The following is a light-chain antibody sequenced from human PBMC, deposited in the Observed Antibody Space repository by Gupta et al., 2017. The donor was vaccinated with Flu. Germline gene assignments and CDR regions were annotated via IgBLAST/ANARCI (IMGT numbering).Light chain of an antibody. CDR2: GAS. J-gene: IGKJ2*01. Sequence: EIVLTQSPGTLSLSPGEGATLSCRASQSVASYLAWYQQKTGQAPRLLIYGASSRATGIPDRFSGSGSGTDFSLTISRLEPEDFAVYYCQNYGTSPTFGQGTKLEIK. CDR1: QSVASY. V-gene: IGKV3-20*01. CDR3: QNYGTSPT.